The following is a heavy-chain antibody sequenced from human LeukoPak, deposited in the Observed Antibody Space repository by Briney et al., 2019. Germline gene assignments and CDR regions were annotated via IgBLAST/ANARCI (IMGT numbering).Heavy chain of an antibody. Sequence: ASVKVSCKASGYTFTSYDINWVRQATGQGLEWMGWMNPNSGNTGYAQKFQGRVTMTRNTSISTAYMELSSLRSEDTAVYYCVESRKSYCSGGSCYRYYFDYWGQGTLVTVSS. D-gene: IGHD2-15*01. CDR2: MNPNSGNT. CDR3: VESRKSYCSGGSCYRYYFDY. J-gene: IGHJ4*02. V-gene: IGHV1-8*01. CDR1: GYTFTSYD.